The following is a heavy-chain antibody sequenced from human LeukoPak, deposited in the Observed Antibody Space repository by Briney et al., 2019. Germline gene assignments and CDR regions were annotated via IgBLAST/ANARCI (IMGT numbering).Heavy chain of an antibody. D-gene: IGHD1-14*01. V-gene: IGHV4-59*11. Sequence: SETLSLTCTVSGGSISSHYWGWIRQPPGKGLEWIGYIYYSGGTNYNPSLKSRVTISVDTSKNQFSLKLSSVTAADTAVYYCARARRADWFDPWGQGTLVTVSS. CDR1: GGSISSHY. J-gene: IGHJ5*02. CDR3: ARARRADWFDP. CDR2: IYYSGGT.